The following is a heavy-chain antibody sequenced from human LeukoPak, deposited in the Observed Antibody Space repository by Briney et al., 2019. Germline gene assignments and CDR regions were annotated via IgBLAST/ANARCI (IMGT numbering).Heavy chain of an antibody. Sequence: PGRSLRLLCAASGFPLNIYRMHWGRRAPRKGREWVGVISYEGSNKYYAASIKGRFTISRENSKNSLHLQMSSLRAEDTAVYYCAKDHYYYVAGIYFMHYFDYWGQGTLVTVSS. V-gene: IGHV3-30*18. D-gene: IGHD3-10*02. J-gene: IGHJ4*02. CDR2: ISYEGSNK. CDR1: GFPLNIYR. CDR3: AKDHYYYVAGIYFMHYFDY.